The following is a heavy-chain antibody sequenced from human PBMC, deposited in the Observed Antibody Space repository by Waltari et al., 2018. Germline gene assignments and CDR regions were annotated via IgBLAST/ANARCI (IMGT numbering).Heavy chain of an antibody. V-gene: IGHV4-4*07. D-gene: IGHD3-22*01. CDR1: GGSISSYY. CDR3: ATEGKYYDSSGYYYVRYFDY. CDR2: IYTSGST. J-gene: IGHJ4*02. Sequence: QVQLQESGPGLVKPSETLSLTCTVSGGSISSYYWSWIRQPAGKGLEWIGRIYTSGSTNYNPSLKSRVTMSVDTSKNQFSLKLSSVTAADTAVYYCATEGKYYDSSGYYYVRYFDYWGQGTLVTVSS.